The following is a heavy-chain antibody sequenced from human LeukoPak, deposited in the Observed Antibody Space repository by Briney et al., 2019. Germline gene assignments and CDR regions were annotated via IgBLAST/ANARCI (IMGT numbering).Heavy chain of an antibody. CDR3: ARYYDFWSGYYNGVGAFDY. CDR1: GFTFSSYS. Sequence: PGGSPRLSCAASGFTFSSYSMNWVRQAPGKGLEWVSSISSSSSYIYYADSVKGRFTISRDNAKNLLYLQMNSLRAEDTAVYYCARYYDFWSGYYNGVGAFDYWGQGTLVTVSS. D-gene: IGHD3-3*01. V-gene: IGHV3-21*01. CDR2: ISSSSSYI. J-gene: IGHJ4*02.